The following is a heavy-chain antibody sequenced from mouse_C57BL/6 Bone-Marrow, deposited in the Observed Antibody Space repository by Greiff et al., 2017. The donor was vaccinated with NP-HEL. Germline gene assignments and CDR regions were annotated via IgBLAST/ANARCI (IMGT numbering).Heavy chain of an antibody. D-gene: IGHD1-1*01. CDR3: ARGYPRCTTVVPEYAY. CDR2: IYPSDSYT. V-gene: IGHV1-69*01. CDR1: GYTFTSYW. Sequence: QVQLKQPGAELVMPGASVKLSCKASGYTFTSYWMHWVKQRPGQGLEWIGEIYPSDSYTNYNQKFKGKSTLTVDKSSSTAYMQLSSLTSEDSAVYYCARGYPRCTTVVPEYAYGGRGTLVTVTA. J-gene: IGHJ3*01.